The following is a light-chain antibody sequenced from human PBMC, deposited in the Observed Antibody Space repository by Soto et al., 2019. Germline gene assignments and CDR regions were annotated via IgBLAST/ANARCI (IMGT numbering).Light chain of an antibody. CDR1: ISDIGGYNY. J-gene: IGLJ2*01. V-gene: IGLV2-14*01. Sequence: QSALTQPASVSGSPGQSITISCTGTISDIGGYNYVSWYQQYPGQAPKLILYDVTDRPSGVSNRFSGSKSGNTASLTISGLQPEDEADYHCTSYTSSSTLEFGGGTQLTVL. CDR3: TSYTSSSTLE. CDR2: DVT.